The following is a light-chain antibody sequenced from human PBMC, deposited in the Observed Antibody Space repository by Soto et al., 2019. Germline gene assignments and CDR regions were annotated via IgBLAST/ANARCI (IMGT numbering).Light chain of an antibody. Sequence: EIVLTQSPGSLSLSPGESATLSCRASQTVSDTHVAWYQQRPGQAPRLLIYDASRRDIGVPDRFSGSGSGTDFTLTIRGLEPADFAVYFCHQYGTSPQTFGQGTKVEIK. J-gene: IGKJ1*01. CDR3: HQYGTSPQT. CDR2: DAS. V-gene: IGKV3-20*01. CDR1: QTVSDTH.